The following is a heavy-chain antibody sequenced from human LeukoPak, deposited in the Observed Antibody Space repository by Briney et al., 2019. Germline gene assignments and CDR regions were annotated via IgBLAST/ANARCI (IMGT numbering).Heavy chain of an antibody. V-gene: IGHV3-9*01. D-gene: IGHD1-26*01. Sequence: GGSLRLSCAASGFIFDDYAMHWVRQAPGKGLEWVSGISWNSGTIGYADSVEGRFTISRDNAKNSLYLQMNSLRAEDTAVYYCARDPYSGGYGDYYYYYMDLWGQGTTVTISS. CDR1: GFIFDDYA. J-gene: IGHJ6*03. CDR2: ISWNSGTI. CDR3: ARDPYSGGYGDYYYYYMDL.